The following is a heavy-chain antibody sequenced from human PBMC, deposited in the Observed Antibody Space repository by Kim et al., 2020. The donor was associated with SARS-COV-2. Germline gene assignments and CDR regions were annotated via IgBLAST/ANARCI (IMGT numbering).Heavy chain of an antibody. V-gene: IGHV3-23*01. J-gene: IGHJ3*02. CDR2: ISGSGGST. CDR1: GFAFSSYA. D-gene: IGHD6-25*01. CDR3: AKARAAGNFVDALDT. Sequence: GGSLRLSCAASGFAFSSYAMTWVRQAPGKGLEWVSVISGSGGSTFYADAVKGRFTISRDNSKNTLYLQMNTLSAEDTALYYCAKARAAGNFVDALDTWG.